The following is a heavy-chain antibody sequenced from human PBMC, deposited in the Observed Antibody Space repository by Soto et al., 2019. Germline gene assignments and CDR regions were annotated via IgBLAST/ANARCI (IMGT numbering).Heavy chain of an antibody. J-gene: IGHJ1*01. D-gene: IGHD6-19*01. V-gene: IGHV3-30-3*01. Sequence: QVQLVGSGGGVVQPGRSLRLSCAASGFTFSSYAMHWVRQAPGKGLEWVAVISYDGSNKYYADSVKGRFTISRDNSKNTLYLQMNSLRAEDTAVYYCARDRIAVAGSGYFQHWGQGTLVTVSS. CDR1: GFTFSSYA. CDR2: ISYDGSNK. CDR3: ARDRIAVAGSGYFQH.